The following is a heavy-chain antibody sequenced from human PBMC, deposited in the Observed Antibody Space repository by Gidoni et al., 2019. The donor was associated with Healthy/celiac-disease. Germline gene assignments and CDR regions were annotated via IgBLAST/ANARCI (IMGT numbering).Heavy chain of an antibody. CDR3: ARGDLVTAAIKVGGWFDP. D-gene: IGHD2-2*02. V-gene: IGHV1-69*04. J-gene: IGHJ5*02. CDR1: GGTFSSYA. CDR2: IIPILGIA. Sequence: QVQLVQSGAEVKKPGSSVKVSCKASGGTFSSYAISWVRQAPGQGLEWMGRIIPILGIANYAQKFQGRVTITADKSTSTAYMELSSLRSEDTAVYYCARGDLVTAAIKVGGWFDPWGQGTLVTVSS.